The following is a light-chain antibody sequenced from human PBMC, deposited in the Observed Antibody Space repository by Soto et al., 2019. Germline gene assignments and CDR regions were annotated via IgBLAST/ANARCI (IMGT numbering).Light chain of an antibody. V-gene: IGKV4-1*01. CDR2: WAS. Sequence: DIVMTQSPESLAVSLGERASINCKSSQSVFYSSNNRNYLAWYQQKLGQPPKLLIYWASTRESGVPDRFSGSGSGTEFTLTISSLQAGDVAVYYCQQYYSTPPTFGGGTKVEIK. CDR3: QQYYSTPPT. J-gene: IGKJ4*01. CDR1: QSVFYSSNNRNY.